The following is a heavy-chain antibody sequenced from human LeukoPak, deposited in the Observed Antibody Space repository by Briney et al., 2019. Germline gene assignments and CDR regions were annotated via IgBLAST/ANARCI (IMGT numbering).Heavy chain of an antibody. CDR1: GGSISSSSYY. CDR3: AGTKHLSNNWFDP. Sequence: PSETLSLTCTVSGGSISSSSYYWGWIRQPPGKGLEWIGSIYYSGSTYYNPSLKSRVTISVDTSKNQFSLKLSSVTAADTAVYYCAGTKHLSNNWFDPWGQGTLVTVSS. CDR2: IYYSGST. V-gene: IGHV4-39*01. J-gene: IGHJ5*02. D-gene: IGHD1-1*01.